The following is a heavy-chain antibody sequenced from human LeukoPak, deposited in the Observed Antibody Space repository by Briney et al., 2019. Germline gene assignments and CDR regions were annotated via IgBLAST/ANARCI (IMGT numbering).Heavy chain of an antibody. V-gene: IGHV4-39*07. J-gene: IGHJ3*02. CDR2: IYPSGST. Sequence: SETLPLTCSVSGASISSGSNYWGWIRQPPGKTLEWIGSIYPSGSTYYNPSLKSRVIIIIDTPKNHFSLTLSSVAAADTAVYYCARSDGYGLVGIWGQGTMVTVSS. CDR3: ARSDGYGLVGI. CDR1: GASISSGSNY. D-gene: IGHD3-10*01.